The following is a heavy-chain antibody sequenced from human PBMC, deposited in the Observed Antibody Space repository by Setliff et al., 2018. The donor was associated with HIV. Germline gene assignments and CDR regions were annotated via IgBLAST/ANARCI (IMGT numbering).Heavy chain of an antibody. CDR3: ARDPGYKSTWYGVFDI. V-gene: IGHV1-2*02. J-gene: IGHJ3*02. CDR1: GYTFSDYY. CDR2: INPNSGGT. Sequence: ASVKVSCKASGYTFSDYYMHWVRQAPGQGLEWMGWINPNSGGTNYAQKFQGRVNTTRDTSISTTYMELSRLRSDDTAVYYCARDPGYKSTWYGVFDIWGQGTMVT. D-gene: IGHD6-13*01.